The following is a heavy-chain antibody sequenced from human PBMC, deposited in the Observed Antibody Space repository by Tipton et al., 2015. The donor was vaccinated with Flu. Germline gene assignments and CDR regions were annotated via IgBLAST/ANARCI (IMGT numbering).Heavy chain of an antibody. CDR3: VKGSMSTIPYYYLDV. V-gene: IGHV3-9*01. D-gene: IGHD5-24*01. J-gene: IGHJ6*03. CDR2: ISWNRGGI. Sequence: SLRLSCAASGFTFENFAMHWVRQAPGKGLEWVSGISWNRGGIVSADSVKGRFIISRDNAKKSLYLQMNSLRAEDTALYYCVKGSMSTIPYYYLDVWGKGTTVTVSS. CDR1: GFTFENFA.